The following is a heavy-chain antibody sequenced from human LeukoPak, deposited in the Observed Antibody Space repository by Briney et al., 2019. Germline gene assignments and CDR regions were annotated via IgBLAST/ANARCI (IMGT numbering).Heavy chain of an antibody. V-gene: IGHV3-23*01. J-gene: IGHJ4*02. CDR1: GFTFRGHA. D-gene: IGHD2-21*01. CDR3: AKDFRIGYSAHFDY. CDR2: IYENGGTT. Sequence: GGSLRLSCVGSGFTFRGHAMSWVRQAPEKGLEFVSGIYENGGTTYYADSVKGRFSISRDNSRNTLYLQMDSLRGEDTAVYYCAKDFRIGYSAHFDYWGQGALVTVSS.